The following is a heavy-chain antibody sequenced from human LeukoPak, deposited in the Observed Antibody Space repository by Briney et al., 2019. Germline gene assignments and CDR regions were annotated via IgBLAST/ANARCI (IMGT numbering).Heavy chain of an antibody. D-gene: IGHD2-2*01. CDR1: GGTFSNYA. CDR2: IIPILGIA. CDR3: ASGGSTSKKMDYYYYYGMDV. J-gene: IGHJ6*02. Sequence: SVKVSCKASGGTFSNYAISWVRQAPGQGLEWMGRIIPILGIANYAQKFQGRVTITADKSTSTAYMELSSLRSEDTAVYYCASGGSTSKKMDYYYYYGMDVWGQGTTVTVSS. V-gene: IGHV1-69*04.